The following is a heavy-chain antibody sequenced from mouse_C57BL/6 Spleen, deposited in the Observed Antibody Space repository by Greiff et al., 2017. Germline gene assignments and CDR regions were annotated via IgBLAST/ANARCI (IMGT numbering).Heavy chain of an antibody. J-gene: IGHJ2*01. V-gene: IGHV1-9*01. CDR3: ARSTGYAFDD. D-gene: IGHD3-2*02. CDR1: GYTFTGYW. CDR2: ILPGSGST. Sequence: VLLQESGAELMKPGASVKLSCTATGYTFTGYWIAWVKQRPGNGLEWIGEILPGSGSTNYTEKFKGKATFTADTAPNTAYMQLSRLTTEDTAIYYCARSTGYAFDDWGQGTTLTVSS.